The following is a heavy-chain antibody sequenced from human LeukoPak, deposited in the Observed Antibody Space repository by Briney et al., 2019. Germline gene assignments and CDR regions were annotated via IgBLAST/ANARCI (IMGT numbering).Heavy chain of an antibody. CDR1: AASTSSYY. Sequence: SQTLSLTRPVSAASTSSYYWGCVRQPPEKWREWIGYTYTIGSTNYNPSLKSRVTISVDTSKNQFSLKLSSVTAADTAVYYCARHVRDIVVVPAAMRHDYYYMDVWGKGTTVTVSS. J-gene: IGHJ6*03. D-gene: IGHD2-2*01. CDR2: TYTIGST. V-gene: IGHV4-4*09. CDR3: ARHVRDIVVVPAAMRHDYYYMDV.